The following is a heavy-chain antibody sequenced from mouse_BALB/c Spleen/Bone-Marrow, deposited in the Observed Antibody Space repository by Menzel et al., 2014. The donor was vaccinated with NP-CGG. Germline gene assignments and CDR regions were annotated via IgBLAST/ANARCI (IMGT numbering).Heavy chain of an antibody. CDR3: ARVGITTVDY. J-gene: IGHJ2*01. CDR2: ISSGGST. CDR1: GFTFSSYA. Sequence: EVQLVESGGGLVKPGGSLKLSCAASGFTFSSYAMSWVRQTPEKRLEWVASISSGGSTYYPDSVEGRFTISRDNARNILYLQMSSLRSEDTAMYYCARVGITTVDYWGQGTTLTVSS. D-gene: IGHD1-1*01. V-gene: IGHV5-6-5*01.